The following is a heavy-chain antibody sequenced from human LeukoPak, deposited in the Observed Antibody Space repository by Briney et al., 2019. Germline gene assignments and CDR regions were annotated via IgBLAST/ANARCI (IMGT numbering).Heavy chain of an antibody. J-gene: IGHJ4*02. V-gene: IGHV1-2*02. CDR1: GYTFTGYY. CDR2: INPNSGGT. CDR3: ARESGYSYGQGSYYFDY. D-gene: IGHD5-18*01. Sequence: ASVKVSCKASGYTFTGYYMHWVRQAPGQGLEWMGWINPNSGGTNYAQKFQGRVTMTRDTSISTAYMELSRLRSDDTAVYYCARESGYSYGQGSYYFDYWGQGTLVTVSS.